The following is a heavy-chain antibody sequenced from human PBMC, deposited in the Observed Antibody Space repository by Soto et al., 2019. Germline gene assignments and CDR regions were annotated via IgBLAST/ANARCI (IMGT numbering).Heavy chain of an antibody. V-gene: IGHV4-30-2*01. CDR3: AKQNGYGGNSELEY. Sequence: SETLSLTCAVSGGSISSGGYSWTWIRQPPGKGLEWIGYIYQSGSTYYNPSLQSRVTISVDRSKNQFSLKLSSVTAEDTAVYYCAKQNGYGGNSELEYWGQGTLVTVSS. J-gene: IGHJ4*02. CDR1: GGSISSGGYS. D-gene: IGHD2-21*02. CDR2: IYQSGST.